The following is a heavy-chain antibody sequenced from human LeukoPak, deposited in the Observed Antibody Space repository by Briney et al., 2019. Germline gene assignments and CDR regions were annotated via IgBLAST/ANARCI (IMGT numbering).Heavy chain of an antibody. CDR2: ISGSGGST. D-gene: IGHD4-17*01. CDR1: GFTFNSYA. J-gene: IGHJ4*02. CDR3: GKDGVGTVTTYYCDY. Sequence: GGSLRRSCSACGFTFNSYAMSWVGPAPGKGLAGVSAISGSGGSTYYADSVKGRFTISSDNSKNTLYLQMNSLRAEDTSVYYCGKDGVGTVTTYYCDYRGGGRLVSVCS. V-gene: IGHV3-23*01.